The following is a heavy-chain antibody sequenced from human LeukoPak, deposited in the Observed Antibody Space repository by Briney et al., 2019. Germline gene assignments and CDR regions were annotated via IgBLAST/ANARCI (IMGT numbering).Heavy chain of an antibody. CDR3: ARVVGEHSSSWEAVDY. J-gene: IGHJ4*02. CDR1: GFTFSDYG. V-gene: IGHV3-21*01. Sequence: PGRSLRLSCAAPGFTFSDYGMNWVRQAPGKGLEWVSSISSSSSYIYYADSVKGRFTISRDNAKNSLYLQMNSLRAEDTAVYYCARVVGEHSSSWEAVDYWGQGTLVTVSS. CDR2: ISSSSSYI. D-gene: IGHD6-13*01.